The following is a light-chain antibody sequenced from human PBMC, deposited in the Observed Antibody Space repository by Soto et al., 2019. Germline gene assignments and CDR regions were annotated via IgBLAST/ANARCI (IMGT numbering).Light chain of an antibody. Sequence: DMQMTQSPSSLSASVGDRVTSTCRASQSIANYLNWYQQKPGKAPNLLIYAASSLQSRVPSRFSGSGSGTDFTLTISSLQPEDFATYYCQQSYSTLWTFGQGTKVEIK. CDR1: QSIANY. V-gene: IGKV1-39*01. J-gene: IGKJ1*01. CDR3: QQSYSTLWT. CDR2: AAS.